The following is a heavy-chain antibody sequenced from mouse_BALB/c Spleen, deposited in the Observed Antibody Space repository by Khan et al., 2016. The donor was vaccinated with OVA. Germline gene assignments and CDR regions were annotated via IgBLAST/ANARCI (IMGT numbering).Heavy chain of an antibody. CDR3: ARRNYFGYTMAY. Sequence: VRPPQSGAELARPGALVKLSCKASGYTFTDYYINWVKQRSGQGLEWIGEISPGSGDTYYNEKFKGKATLTADKSSSTVYMQLSSLTAEASAVYFCARRNYFGYTMAYWGQGTLVTVSA. D-gene: IGHD1-2*01. J-gene: IGHJ3*01. CDR2: ISPGSGDT. V-gene: IGHV1-77*01. CDR1: GYTFTDYY.